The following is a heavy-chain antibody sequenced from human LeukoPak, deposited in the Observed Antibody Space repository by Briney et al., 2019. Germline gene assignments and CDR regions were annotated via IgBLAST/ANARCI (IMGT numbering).Heavy chain of an antibody. Sequence: SETLSLTCTVSGGSISSYYWSWIRQPPGKGLEWIGYIYYRGSTNYNPSLKSRVTISVDTSKNQFSLKLSSVTAADTAVYYCARRETVVTSGAFDIWGQGTMVTVSS. CDR2: IYYRGST. J-gene: IGHJ3*02. CDR1: GGSISSYY. V-gene: IGHV4-59*01. CDR3: ARRETVVTSGAFDI. D-gene: IGHD4-23*01.